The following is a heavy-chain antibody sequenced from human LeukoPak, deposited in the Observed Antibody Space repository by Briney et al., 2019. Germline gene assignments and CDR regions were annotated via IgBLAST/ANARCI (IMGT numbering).Heavy chain of an antibody. J-gene: IGHJ4*02. Sequence: PSETLSLTCAVYGGSLSGYYWSWIRQPPGKGLEWIGEINHSGSTNYNPSLKSRVTISVDTSKNQFSLKLSSVTAADTAVYYCARGRGTSRAARLFDYWGQGTLVTVSS. V-gene: IGHV4-34*01. CDR1: GGSLSGYY. CDR3: ARGRGTSRAARLFDY. D-gene: IGHD6-6*01. CDR2: INHSGST.